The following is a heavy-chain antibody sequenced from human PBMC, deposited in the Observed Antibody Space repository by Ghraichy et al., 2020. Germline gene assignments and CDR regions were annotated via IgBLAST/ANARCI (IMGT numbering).Heavy chain of an antibody. V-gene: IGHV3-43*01. CDR1: GFTFDDYT. CDR3: AKDPYPVSVVYYFDY. J-gene: IGHJ4*02. CDR2: ISWDGGST. D-gene: IGHD2-15*01. Sequence: GSLNISCAASGFTFDDYTMHWVRQAPGKGLEWVSLISWDGGSTYYADSVKGRFTISRDNSKNSLYLQMNSLRTEDTALYYCAKDPYPVSVVYYFDYWGQGTLVTVSS.